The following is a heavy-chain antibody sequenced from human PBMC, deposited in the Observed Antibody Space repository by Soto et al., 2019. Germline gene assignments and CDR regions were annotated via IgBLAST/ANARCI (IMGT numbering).Heavy chain of an antibody. CDR3: ATITRHADGTPYLDY. V-gene: IGHV1-2*02. CDR1: GYTFTGYY. D-gene: IGHD3-10*01. Sequence: ASVKVSCKTSGYTFTGYYMHWVRQAPGQGLEWMGWINPNSGGTNYAQEFQGRVTMTRDTSISTTYMELSSLRSDDTAVYFCATITRHADGTPYLDYWGQGALVTVSS. CDR2: INPNSGGT. J-gene: IGHJ4*02.